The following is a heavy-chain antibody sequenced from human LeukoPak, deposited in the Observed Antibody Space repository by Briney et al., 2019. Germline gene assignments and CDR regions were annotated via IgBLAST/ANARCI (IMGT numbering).Heavy chain of an antibody. J-gene: IGHJ4*02. CDR1: ACAFSNYS. D-gene: IGHD3-10*01. V-gene: IGHV3-21*01. Sequence: GGSLRLSCAASACAFSNYSLNWVREAPGKGLEWVSSISSSSSYIYYADSVKGRFPISRDNAKNSLYLQMNSLRAEDTAIYYCARLAGTPRHYDYWGQGTQVTVSS. CDR3: ARLAGTPRHYDY. CDR2: ISSSSSYI.